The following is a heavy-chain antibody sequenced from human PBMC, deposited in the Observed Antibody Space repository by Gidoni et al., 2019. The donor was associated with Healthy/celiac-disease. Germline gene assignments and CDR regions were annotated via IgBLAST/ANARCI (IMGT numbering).Heavy chain of an antibody. J-gene: IGHJ3*02. V-gene: IGHV3-33*01. D-gene: IGHD3-3*01. CDR3: ARVQYDFWSGYYTGHDAFDI. Sequence: QVQLAESGGGVVRPGRSLRLSCAASGFTFSSYGMHWVRPAPGKGLEWVAGIWYDGSNKDYADSVKDRFTISRDNSKNTLYLQMNSLRAEDTAVYYCARVQYDFWSGYYTGHDAFDIWGQGTMVTVSS. CDR1: GFTFSSYG. CDR2: IWYDGSNK.